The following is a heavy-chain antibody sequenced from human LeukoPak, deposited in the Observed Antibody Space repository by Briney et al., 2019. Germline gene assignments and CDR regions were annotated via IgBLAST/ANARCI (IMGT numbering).Heavy chain of an antibody. Sequence: SETLSLTCTVSGGSISSYYWSWIRQPPGKGLEWIGEINHSGSTNYNPSLKSRVTISVDTSKNQFSLKLSSVTAADTAVYYCARVGYRTNGVCVGYYFDYWGQGTLVTVSS. CDR1: GGSISSYY. D-gene: IGHD2-8*01. CDR3: ARVGYRTNGVCVGYYFDY. CDR2: INHSGST. J-gene: IGHJ4*02. V-gene: IGHV4-34*01.